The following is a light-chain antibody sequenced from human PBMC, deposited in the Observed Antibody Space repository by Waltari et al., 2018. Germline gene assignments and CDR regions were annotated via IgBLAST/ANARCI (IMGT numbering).Light chain of an antibody. CDR3: CSFAGRSWL. CDR2: ETT. J-gene: IGLJ3*02. CDR1: SRDICFYDL. Sequence: QSALTQPAPVSASPGQSLTISSTGTSRDICFYDLISWYQQHPGKAPKLIIHETTKRPSGVQNRVSGSKSGNTASLTISGLQAEDEADYYCCSFAGRSWLFGGGTKLTVL. V-gene: IGLV2-23*01.